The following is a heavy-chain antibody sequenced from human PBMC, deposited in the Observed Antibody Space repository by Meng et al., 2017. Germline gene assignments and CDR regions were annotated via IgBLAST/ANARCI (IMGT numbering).Heavy chain of an antibody. J-gene: IGHJ4*02. CDR2: MNPNSGNT. Sequence: VQSGAEVKKPGASVKCCCKASGYTFNSYDINRVRQATGQGLEWMGWMNPNSGNTGYAQNFQGRVTMTRNTSISTAYMELSSLRSEDTAVYYCARGPNRWTGFDYWGQGTLVTVSS. D-gene: IGHD3/OR15-3a*01. CDR3: ARGPNRWTGFDY. V-gene: IGHV1-8*01. CDR1: GYTFNSYD.